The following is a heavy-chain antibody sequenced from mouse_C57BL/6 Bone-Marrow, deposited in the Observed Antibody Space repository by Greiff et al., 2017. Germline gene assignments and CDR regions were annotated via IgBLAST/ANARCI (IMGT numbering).Heavy chain of an antibody. D-gene: IGHD1-1*01. V-gene: IGHV1-81*01. J-gene: IGHJ1*03. CDR1: GYTFTSYG. CDR3: ARDYYGSLGPWYFDV. Sequence: QVQLKESGAELARPGASVKLSCKASGYTFTSYGISWVKQRTGQGLEWIGEIYPRSGNTYYNEKFKGKATLTADKSSSTAYRELRSLTSEDSAVYFCARDYYGSLGPWYFDVWGTGTTVTVSS. CDR2: IYPRSGNT.